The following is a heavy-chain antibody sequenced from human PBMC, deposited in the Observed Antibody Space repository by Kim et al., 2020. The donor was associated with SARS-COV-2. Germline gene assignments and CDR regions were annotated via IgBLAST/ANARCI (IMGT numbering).Heavy chain of an antibody. CDR3: AREGGIYSSSWYGGSNYYYGMDV. CDR1: GFTFSSYN. J-gene: IGHJ6*02. CDR2: ISTTSTTI. Sequence: GGSLRLSCAASGFTFSSYNMNWVRQAPGKGLEWFSYISTTSTTIYYADSVKGRFTISRDNAKNSLYLQMNSLRAEDTAVYYCAREGGIYSSSWYGGSNYYYGMDVWGQGTTVTVSS. V-gene: IGHV3-48*04. D-gene: IGHD6-13*01.